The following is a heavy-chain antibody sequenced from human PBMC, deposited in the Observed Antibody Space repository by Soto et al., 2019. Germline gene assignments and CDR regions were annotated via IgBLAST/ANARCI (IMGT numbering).Heavy chain of an antibody. CDR2: INANSGVT. V-gene: IGHV1-2*02. J-gene: IGHJ3*02. D-gene: IGHD3-10*01. CDR1: GYTFTGYF. CDR3: ARESYNNEGFDI. Sequence: ASVKGSCTASGYTFTGYFIHWVRQAPGQGLEWMGSINANSGVTNDAERFQGRVTMTRDMSARTAYMDLSSLRSDDTAVYYCARESYNNEGFDIWGQGKMVTVSS.